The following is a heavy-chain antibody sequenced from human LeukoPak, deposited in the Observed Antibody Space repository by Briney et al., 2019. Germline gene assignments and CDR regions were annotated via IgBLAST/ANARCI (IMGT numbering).Heavy chain of an antibody. CDR3: ARVEPPGYSYGY. V-gene: IGHV1-2*04. CDR1: GYSFTSNY. J-gene: IGHJ4*02. D-gene: IGHD5-18*01. CDR2: INPNSGGT. Sequence: ASVKVSCKASGYSFTSNYIHWVRQAPGQGLEWMGWINPNSGGTNYAQKFQGWVTMTRDTSISTAYMEPSRLRSDDTAVYYCARVEPPGYSYGYWGQGTLVTVSS.